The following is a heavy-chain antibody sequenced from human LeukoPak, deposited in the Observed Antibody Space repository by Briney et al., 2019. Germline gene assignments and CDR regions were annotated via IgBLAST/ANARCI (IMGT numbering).Heavy chain of an antibody. CDR3: AKECYYDSSGPIDY. J-gene: IGHJ4*02. V-gene: IGHV3-23*01. D-gene: IGHD3-22*01. Sequence: PEGSLRLSCAASGFTFNSYAMSWVRQAPGKGLEWVSAISGSGGSTYYADSVKGRFTISRDNSKNTLYLQMNSLRAEDTAVYYCAKECYYDSSGPIDYWGQGTLVTVSS. CDR2: ISGSGGST. CDR1: GFTFNSYA.